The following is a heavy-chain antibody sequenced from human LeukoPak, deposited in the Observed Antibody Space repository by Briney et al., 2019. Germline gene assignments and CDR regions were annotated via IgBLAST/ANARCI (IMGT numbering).Heavy chain of an antibody. CDR1: GNSFGDYY. D-gene: IGHD3-22*01. CDR3: ARARDYYYDSSGYCD. V-gene: IGHV4-4*07. Sequence: SETLSLTCTVSGNSFGDYYWSWIRQPAGKGLEWIGRIYTSGSTTYNPSLKSRVTMSVDTSKSQFSLNLSSVTAADTAVYYCARARDYYYDSSGYCDWGQGTLVTVSS. J-gene: IGHJ4*02. CDR2: IYTSGST.